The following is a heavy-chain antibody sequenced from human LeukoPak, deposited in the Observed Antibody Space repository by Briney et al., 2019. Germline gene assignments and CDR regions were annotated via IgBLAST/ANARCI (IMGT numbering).Heavy chain of an antibody. CDR2: IKLDGSEK. V-gene: IGHV3-7*01. CDR1: GFTFSSYW. D-gene: IGHD3-22*01. Sequence: PGGSLRLSCAASGFTFSSYWMSWVRQAPGRGLEWVANIKLDGSEKWYADSVKGRFTISRDNAKTSLYLQMNSLRAEDTAVYYCARDRTYDSSGYYAYWGQGTLVTVSS. CDR3: ARDRTYDSSGYYAY. J-gene: IGHJ4*02.